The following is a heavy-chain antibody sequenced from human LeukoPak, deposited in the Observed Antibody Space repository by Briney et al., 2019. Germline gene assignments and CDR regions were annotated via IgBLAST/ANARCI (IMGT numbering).Heavy chain of an antibody. CDR2: INPNSGGT. D-gene: IGHD6-13*01. CDR1: GYTFSSYY. J-gene: IGHJ5*02. Sequence: ASVKVSCKASGYTFSSYYMHWVRQTPGQGLEWMGWINPNSGGTNFAQKFQGRVTMTGDTSISKAFMELTRLRSDDSAVYYCARGATTAEHIAAGYNHWGQGTLVTVSS. CDR3: ARGATTAEHIAAGYNH. V-gene: IGHV1-2*02.